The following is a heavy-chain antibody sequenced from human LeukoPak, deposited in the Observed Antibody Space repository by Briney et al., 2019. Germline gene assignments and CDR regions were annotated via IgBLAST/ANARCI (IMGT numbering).Heavy chain of an antibody. CDR2: IKSKTDGGTT. CDR3: TTGDPQYQLLPIDAFAI. Sequence: GGSLRLSCAASGFTFSNAWMSWVRQAPGKGLEWVGRIKSKTDGGTTDYAAPVKDGFTISRDDSKNTLYLQMNSLKTEDTAVYYCTTGDPQYQLLPIDAFAIWGQGTMVTVSS. J-gene: IGHJ3*02. D-gene: IGHD2-2*01. V-gene: IGHV3-15*01. CDR1: GFTFSNAW.